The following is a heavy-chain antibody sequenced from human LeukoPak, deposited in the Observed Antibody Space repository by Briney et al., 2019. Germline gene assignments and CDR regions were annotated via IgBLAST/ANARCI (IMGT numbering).Heavy chain of an antibody. Sequence: GGSLRLSCAASGFTFSGYEMNWVRQAPGKGLEWVSYISSSAGTIYYADSVKGRFTISRDNAKNSLYLQMNSLRAEDTAVYYCARDRYYGSGSLYDVRGKGTTVTVSS. V-gene: IGHV3-48*03. CDR3: ARDRYYGSGSLYDV. CDR1: GFTFSGYE. J-gene: IGHJ6*04. CDR2: ISSSAGTI. D-gene: IGHD3-10*01.